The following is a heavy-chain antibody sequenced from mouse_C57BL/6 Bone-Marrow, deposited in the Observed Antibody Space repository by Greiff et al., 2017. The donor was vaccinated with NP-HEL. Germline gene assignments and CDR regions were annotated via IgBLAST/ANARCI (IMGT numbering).Heavy chain of an antibody. J-gene: IGHJ4*01. CDR2: IYPRSGNT. D-gene: IGHD2-1*01. CDR3: ARHYGNFGYYYAMDY. V-gene: IGHV1-81*01. Sequence: VNVVESGAELARPGASVKLSCKASGYTFTSYGISWVKQRTGQGLEWIGEIYPRSGNTYYNEKFKGKATLTADKSSSTAYMELRSLTSEDSAVYFCARHYGNFGYYYAMDYWGQGTSVTVSS. CDR1: GYTFTSYG.